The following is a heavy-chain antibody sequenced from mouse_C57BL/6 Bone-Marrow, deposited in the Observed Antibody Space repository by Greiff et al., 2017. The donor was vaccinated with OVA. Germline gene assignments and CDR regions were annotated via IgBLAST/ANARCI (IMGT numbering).Heavy chain of an antibody. CDR1: GFTFSSYG. CDR2: ISSGGSYT. CDR3: ARPHYYAMDY. J-gene: IGHJ4*01. V-gene: IGHV5-6*01. Sequence: EVKLVESGGDLVKPGGSLKLSCAASGFTFSSYGMSWVRQTPDKRLEWVATISSGGSYTYYPDSVKGRFTISRDNAKNTLYLQMSSLKSEDTAMYYCARPHYYAMDYWGQGTSVTVSS.